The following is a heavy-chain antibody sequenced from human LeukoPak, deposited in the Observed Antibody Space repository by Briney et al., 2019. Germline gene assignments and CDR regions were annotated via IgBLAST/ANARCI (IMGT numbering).Heavy chain of an antibody. Sequence: PSETLSLTCTVSGGSISTYHWNWIRQPPGKGLEWIGYTYYSGSTNYNPSLQSRVTISVDTSKNQFSLKLSSVTAADTAVYYCARGPNSYYFDYWGQGTLVTVSS. D-gene: IGHD2-8*01. V-gene: IGHV4-59*01. CDR2: TYYSGST. CDR3: ARGPNSYYFDY. CDR1: GGSISTYH. J-gene: IGHJ4*02.